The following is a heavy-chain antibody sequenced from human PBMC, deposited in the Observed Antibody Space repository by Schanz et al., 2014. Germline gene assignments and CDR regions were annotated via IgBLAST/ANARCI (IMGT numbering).Heavy chain of an antibody. CDR3: ARTSDSAWSMDD. V-gene: IGHV3-48*04. D-gene: IGHD2-21*02. CDR1: GFTFSNYG. CDR2: ISSSSGTI. Sequence: VQLVESGGGVVQPGRSLRLSCAASGFTFSNYGMNWVRQAPEKGLEWVSYISSSSGTISYADAVKGRFTISRDNAKNSPYLQMNSLRSEDTAVYYCARTSDSAWSMDDWGQGTTVTVSS. J-gene: IGHJ6*02.